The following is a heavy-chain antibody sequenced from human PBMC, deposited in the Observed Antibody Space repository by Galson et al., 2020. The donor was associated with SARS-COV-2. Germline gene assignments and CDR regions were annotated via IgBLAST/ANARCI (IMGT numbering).Heavy chain of an antibody. CDR1: GGSVSSGSYY. Sequence: SQTLSLTCTVSGGSVSSGSYYWSWIRQPPGKGLEWIGYIYYSGSTNYNPSLKSRVTISVDTSKNQFSLKLSSVTAADTAVYYCARDAELYGADWYFDLWGRGTLVTVSS. CDR2: IYYSGST. D-gene: IGHD3-10*01. J-gene: IGHJ2*01. V-gene: IGHV4-61*01. CDR3: ARDAELYGADWYFDL.